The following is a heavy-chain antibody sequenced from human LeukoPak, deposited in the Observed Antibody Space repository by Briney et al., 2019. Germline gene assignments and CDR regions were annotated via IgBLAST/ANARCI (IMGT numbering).Heavy chain of an antibody. D-gene: IGHD4-17*01. J-gene: IGHJ3*02. CDR1: GGSISSYY. V-gene: IGHV4-59*08. CDR3: ARSTVDAFDI. Sequence: PSETLSLTCTVSGGSISSYYWSWIRQPPGKGLECIGYIYNSGSTNYNPSLKSRVSISVDTSKNQFSLKLSSVTAADTAVYYCARSTVDAFDIWGQGTMVTVSS. CDR2: IYNSGST.